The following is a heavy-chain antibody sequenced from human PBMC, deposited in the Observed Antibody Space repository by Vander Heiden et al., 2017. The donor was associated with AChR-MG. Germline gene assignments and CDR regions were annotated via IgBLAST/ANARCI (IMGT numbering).Heavy chain of an antibody. D-gene: IGHD3-10*01. V-gene: IGHV3-30*03. J-gene: IGHJ4*02. CDR2: ISYDGSKK. Sequence: QVQLVESGGGVVQPGRSLRLSWAASGFTFSNYGLHWVRQAPGKGLEWVAAISYDGSKKYYADSVKGRFTISRDNSKNAFYLQMNSLRVEDTAIYYCASHMVQGRNEDYWGQGTLLTVSS. CDR1: GFTFSNYG. CDR3: ASHMVQGRNEDY.